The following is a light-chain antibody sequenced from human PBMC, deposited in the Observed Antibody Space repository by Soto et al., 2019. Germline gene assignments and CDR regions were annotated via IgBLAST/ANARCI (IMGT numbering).Light chain of an antibody. CDR2: DTS. CDR1: QSVNSNY. V-gene: IGKV3-20*01. J-gene: IGKJ3*01. CDR3: QQYGSSPFT. Sequence: EIVLMQSPGTLSLSPGEGATLSCRASQSVNSNYLAWYQHQTGQAPPVLIFDTSRRATSVPDRVSGSGSGTAFTLTISRLEPDDFAFYYCQQYGSSPFTFGPGTKVNIK.